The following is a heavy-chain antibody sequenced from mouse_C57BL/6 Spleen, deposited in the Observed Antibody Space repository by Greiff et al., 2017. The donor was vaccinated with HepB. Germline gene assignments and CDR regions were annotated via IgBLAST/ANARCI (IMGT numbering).Heavy chain of an antibody. CDR3: ARYDDGYYNYAMDY. Sequence: QVHVKQPGAELVKPGASVKLSCKASGYTFTSYWMHWVKQRPGRGLEWIGRIDPNSGGTKYNEKFKSKATLTVDKPSSTAYMQLSSLTSEDSAVYYCARYDDGYYNYAMDYWGQGTSVTVSS. CDR2: IDPNSGGT. V-gene: IGHV1-72*01. CDR1: GYTFTSYW. D-gene: IGHD2-3*01. J-gene: IGHJ4*01.